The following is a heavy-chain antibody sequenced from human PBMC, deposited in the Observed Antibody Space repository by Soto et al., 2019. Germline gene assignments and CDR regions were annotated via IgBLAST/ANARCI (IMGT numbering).Heavy chain of an antibody. D-gene: IGHD4-17*01. V-gene: IGHV4-30-4*01. CDR2: IYYSGST. CDR3: ARVGGKNYGDYIVGY. CDR1: GGSISSGDYY. J-gene: IGHJ4*02. Sequence: SETLSLTCTVSGGSISSGDYYWSWIRQPPGKGLEWIGYIYYSGSTYYNPSLKSRVTISVDTSKNQFSLKLSSVTAADTAVYYCARVGGKNYGDYIVGYWGQGTLVTVSS.